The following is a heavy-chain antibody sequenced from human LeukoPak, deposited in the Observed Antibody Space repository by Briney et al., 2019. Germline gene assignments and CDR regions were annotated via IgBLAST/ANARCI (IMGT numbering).Heavy chain of an antibody. J-gene: IGHJ4*02. D-gene: IGHD6-19*01. V-gene: IGHV3-23*01. CDR3: ARSSKYSSGWSNY. Sequence: GGSLRLSCAASGFTFSSYAMSWVRQAPGKGLEWVSAISGSGGSTYYADPVKGRFTISRDNSKNTLYLQMNSLRAEDTAVYYCARSSKYSSGWSNYWGQGTLVTVSS. CDR2: ISGSGGST. CDR1: GFTFSSYA.